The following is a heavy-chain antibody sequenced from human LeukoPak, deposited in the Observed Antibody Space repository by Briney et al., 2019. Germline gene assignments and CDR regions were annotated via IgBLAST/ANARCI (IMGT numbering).Heavy chain of an antibody. Sequence: EWVAVISYDGSNKYYADSVKGRFTISRDNSKNTLYLQMNSLRAEDTAVYYCARLTVTTGYWGQGTLVTVSS. D-gene: IGHD4-17*01. J-gene: IGHJ4*02. V-gene: IGHV3-30-3*01. CDR2: ISYDGSNK. CDR3: ARLTVTTGY.